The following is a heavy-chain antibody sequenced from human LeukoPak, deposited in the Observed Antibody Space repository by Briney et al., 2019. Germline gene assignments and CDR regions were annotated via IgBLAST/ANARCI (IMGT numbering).Heavy chain of an antibody. D-gene: IGHD3-3*01. CDR2: ILASGKT. CDR3: ARGSGWYDP. Sequence: PSETLSLTCTVSGNSISGRSWSWMRQPPGKGLEWIGYILASGKTNYTPSLQSRVTISVDTSKNQFSLRLSSVTAADTSVYFCARGSGWYDPWGQGTLVAGSS. V-gene: IGHV4-59*11. J-gene: IGHJ5*02. CDR1: GNSISGRS.